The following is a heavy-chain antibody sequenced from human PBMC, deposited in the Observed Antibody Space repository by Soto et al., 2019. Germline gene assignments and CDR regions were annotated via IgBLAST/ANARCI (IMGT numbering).Heavy chain of an antibody. D-gene: IGHD6-13*01. Sequence: WTWIRQTPGKGLEWIGYIYYRGNSYYNPSLKSRVSISLDTSKNQFSLKMTSVTVADTAVYYCVRTAEWFDPWGQGTLVTVSS. J-gene: IGHJ5*02. CDR2: IYYRGNS. CDR3: VRTAEWFDP. V-gene: IGHV4-30-4*08.